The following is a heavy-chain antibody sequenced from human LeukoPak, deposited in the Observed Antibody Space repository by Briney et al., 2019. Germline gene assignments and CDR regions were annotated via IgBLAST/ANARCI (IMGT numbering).Heavy chain of an antibody. Sequence: ASETLSLTCTVSGGSISSYYWSRIRQPPGKGLEWIGYIYYSGSTNYNPSLKSRVTISVDTSKNQFSLKLSSVTAADTAVYYCARVGTYGSGSYLSWLDYWGQGTLGTVSS. CDR3: ARVGTYGSGSYLSWLDY. D-gene: IGHD3-10*01. V-gene: IGHV4-59*01. J-gene: IGHJ4*02. CDR1: GGSISSYY. CDR2: IYYSGST.